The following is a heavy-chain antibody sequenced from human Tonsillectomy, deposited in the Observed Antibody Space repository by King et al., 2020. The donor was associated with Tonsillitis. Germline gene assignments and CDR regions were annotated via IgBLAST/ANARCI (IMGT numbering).Heavy chain of an antibody. CDR3: AKLGYGSGSYG. V-gene: IGHV3-23*04. Sequence: VQLVESGGGLVQPGGSLRLSCAASGFTFSSYAMSWVRQAPGKGLEWVSAISGSGGSTYYEDSVKGRFTISRDNSKNTLYLQMKSLRAEDRAVYYWAKLGYGSGSYGWGRGPLVPVSS. J-gene: IGHJ4*02. CDR1: GFTFSSYA. CDR2: ISGSGGST. D-gene: IGHD3-10*01.